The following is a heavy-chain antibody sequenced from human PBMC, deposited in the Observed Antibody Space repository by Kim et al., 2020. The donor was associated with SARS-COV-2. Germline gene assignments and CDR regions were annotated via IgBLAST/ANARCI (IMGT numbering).Heavy chain of an antibody. CDR3: ATETSGSYGY. J-gene: IGHJ4*02. Sequence: SETLSLTCTVSGGSISSGGYYWSWIRQHPGKGLEWIGYIYYSGSTYYNPSLKSRVTISVDTSKNQFSLKLSSVTAADTAVYYCATETSGSYGYWGQGTLVTVSS. CDR2: IYYSGST. CDR1: GGSISSGGYY. V-gene: IGHV4-31*03. D-gene: IGHD1-26*01.